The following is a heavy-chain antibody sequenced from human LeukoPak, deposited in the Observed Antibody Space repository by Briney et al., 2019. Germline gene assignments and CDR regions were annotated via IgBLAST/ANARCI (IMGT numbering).Heavy chain of an antibody. J-gene: IGHJ4*02. CDR2: IIPIFGTA. V-gene: IGHV1-69*01. CDR3: ARSSSGYYDS. Sequence: SLKVSCKASGGTFSSYAISWVRQAPGQGLEWMGGIIPIFGTANHAQKFQGRVTITADESTRTAYMELSSLRSEDTAVYYCARSSSGYYDSWGQGTLVTVSS. CDR1: GGTFSSYA. D-gene: IGHD3-22*01.